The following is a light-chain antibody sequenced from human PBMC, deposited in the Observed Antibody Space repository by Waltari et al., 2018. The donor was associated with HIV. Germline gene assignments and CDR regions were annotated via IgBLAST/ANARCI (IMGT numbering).Light chain of an antibody. CDR1: QSISVY. V-gene: IGKV1-39*01. CDR3: QQSHSRPLT. Sequence: DIQMTQSPSSLSASMGDRVTITCRASQSISVYLNWYQQKPGKAPRLLISAASSLQTWVPPRFSDSGSGTDFTLTISSLQPEDFATYHCQQSHSRPLTFGQGTKVEI. CDR2: AAS. J-gene: IGKJ1*01.